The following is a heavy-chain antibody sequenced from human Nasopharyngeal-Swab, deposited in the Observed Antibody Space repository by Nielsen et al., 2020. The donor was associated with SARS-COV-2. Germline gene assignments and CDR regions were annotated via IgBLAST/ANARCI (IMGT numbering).Heavy chain of an antibody. D-gene: IGHD6-13*01. CDR3: AKVRPPYSSSWADYFDY. CDR1: GFTFDDYA. V-gene: IGHV3-9*01. Sequence: SLKISCAASGFTFDDYAMHWVRQAPGKGLEWVSGISWNSGSIGYADSVKSRFTISRDNAKNSLYLQMNSLRAEDTALYYCAKVRPPYSSSWADYFDYWGQGTLVTVSS. J-gene: IGHJ4*02. CDR2: ISWNSGSI.